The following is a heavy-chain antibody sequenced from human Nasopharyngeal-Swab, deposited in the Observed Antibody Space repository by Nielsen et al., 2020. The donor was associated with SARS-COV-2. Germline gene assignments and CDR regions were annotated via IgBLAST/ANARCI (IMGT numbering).Heavy chain of an antibody. J-gene: IGHJ6*02. CDR3: ASSPLWFGEPEHGMDV. D-gene: IGHD3-10*01. Sequence: RQAPGKGLEWIGEINHSGSTNYNPSLKSRVTISVDTSKNKFSLNLSSVAAADTAVYYCASSPLWFGEPEHGMDVWGQGTTVTVSS. CDR2: INHSGST. V-gene: IGHV4-34*01.